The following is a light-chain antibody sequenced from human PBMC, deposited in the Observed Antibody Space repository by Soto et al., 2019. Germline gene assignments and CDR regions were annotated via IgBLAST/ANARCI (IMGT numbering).Light chain of an antibody. V-gene: IGLV2-8*01. CDR1: SSDVGGYNY. CDR3: SSYAGSNNPP. J-gene: IGLJ2*01. CDR2: EVS. Sequence: QSVLTQPPSASGSPRQSVTISCTGTSSDVGGYNYVSWYQQHPGKAPKLMIYEVSKRPSGVPDRFSGSKSGNTASLTVSGLQAEDEADYYCSSYAGSNNPPFGGGTKVTVL.